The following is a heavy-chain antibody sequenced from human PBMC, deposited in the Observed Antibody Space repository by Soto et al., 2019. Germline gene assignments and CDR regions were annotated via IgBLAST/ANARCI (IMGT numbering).Heavy chain of an antibody. CDR3: AKGSSDSRPYYFDY. J-gene: IGHJ4*02. Sequence: PGGSLRLSCEVSGCTFSSYVMSWVRQAPGKGLEWVSAITGSGGDTYSADSVKGRFTISRDNSKNTLYLQMNSLRAEDTAVYFCAKGSSDSRPYYFDYWGQGTPVTVSS. V-gene: IGHV3-23*01. CDR1: GCTFSSYV. CDR2: ITGSGGDT. D-gene: IGHD6-6*01.